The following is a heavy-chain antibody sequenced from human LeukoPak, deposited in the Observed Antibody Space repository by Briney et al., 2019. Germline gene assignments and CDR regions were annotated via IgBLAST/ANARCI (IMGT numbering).Heavy chain of an antibody. J-gene: IGHJ4*02. CDR2: IIPIFGTA. CDR1: GGTFSSYA. V-gene: IGHV1-69*13. Sequence: SVKVSCKASGGTFSSYAITWVRQAPGQGLEWMGGIIPIFGTANYAQKFQDRVTITADESTSTAYMELSSLRSEDTAIYYCASRLYCSNTRCRNFPFAYWGQGTLVTVSS. CDR3: ASRLYCSNTRCRNFPFAY. D-gene: IGHD2-2*01.